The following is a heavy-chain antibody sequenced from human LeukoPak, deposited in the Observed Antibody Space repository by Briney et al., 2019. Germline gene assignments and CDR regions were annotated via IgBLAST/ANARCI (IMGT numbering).Heavy chain of an antibody. Sequence: SETLSLTCTVSGYSISSGYYWGWIRQPPGKGLEWIGSIYHSGSTYYNPSLKSRVTISVDTSKNQFSLKLSSVTAADTAVYYCARDLLDSYGSRGFDYWGQGSLVTVSS. D-gene: IGHD5-18*01. CDR1: GYSISSGYY. CDR3: ARDLLDSYGSRGFDY. V-gene: IGHV4-38-2*02. CDR2: IYHSGST. J-gene: IGHJ4*02.